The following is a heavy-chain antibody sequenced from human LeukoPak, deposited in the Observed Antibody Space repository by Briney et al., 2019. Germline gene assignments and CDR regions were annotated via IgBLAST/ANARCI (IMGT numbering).Heavy chain of an antibody. V-gene: IGHV4-59*01. CDR1: GGSISSYY. CDR3: ARGGYDFWSGSKIWFDP. CDR2: IYYSGST. Sequence: SETLSLTCTVSGGSISSYYWSWIRQPPGKGLEWLGYIYYSGSTNYNPSLKSRVTISVATSKNQFSLKLSSVTAADTAVYYCARGGYDFWSGSKIWFDPWGQGTLVTVSS. D-gene: IGHD3-3*01. J-gene: IGHJ5*02.